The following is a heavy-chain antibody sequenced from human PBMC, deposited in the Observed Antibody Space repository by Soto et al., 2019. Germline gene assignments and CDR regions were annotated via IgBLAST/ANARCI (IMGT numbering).Heavy chain of an antibody. CDR2: INPSGGST. V-gene: IGHV1-46*01. J-gene: IGHJ3*02. Sequence: QVQLVQSGAEVKKPGASVKVSCKASGYTFTSYYMHCVRQAPGQGLEWMGIINPSGGSTSYAQKFQGRVTMTRDTSTSTVYMERSSVRSEDTAVYYCARGFMDRGGAFEIWGQGTMVTVSS. CDR3: ARGFMDRGGAFEI. D-gene: IGHD3-10*01. CDR1: GYTFTSYY.